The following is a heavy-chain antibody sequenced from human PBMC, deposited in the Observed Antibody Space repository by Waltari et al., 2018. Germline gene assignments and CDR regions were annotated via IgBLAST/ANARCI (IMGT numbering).Heavy chain of an antibody. CDR2: IYPDESNT. Sequence: EVQLVQSGAEVKRPGESLKISCKGSGYSFSKYWIGWVRHMPGKGLEWMGNIYPDESNTIYSPSFQGQVTISVDNSISTAYLQWSSLKASDTAKYYCARYGIGGCRNKCYTSFYYYGMDVWGQGTTVTVSS. V-gene: IGHV5-51*03. J-gene: IGHJ6*02. D-gene: IGHD3-10*01. CDR1: GYSFSKYW. CDR3: ARYGIGGCRNKCYTSFYYYGMDV.